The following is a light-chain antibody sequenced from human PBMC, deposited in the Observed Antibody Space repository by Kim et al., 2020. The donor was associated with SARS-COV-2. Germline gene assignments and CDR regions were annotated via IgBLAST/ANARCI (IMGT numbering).Light chain of an antibody. J-gene: IGLJ3*02. CDR3: QSTDSSGTYPLV. V-gene: IGLV3-25*03. CDR1: ALPNQY. CDR2: KDS. Sequence: SYELTQPPSVSVSPGQTARITCSGDALPNQYAYWYQQKPGQAPVVMIHKDSKRPSGIPERFSGSSSGTTVTLTISGVQAEDEADYYCQSTDSSGTYPLVFGGGTQLTVL.